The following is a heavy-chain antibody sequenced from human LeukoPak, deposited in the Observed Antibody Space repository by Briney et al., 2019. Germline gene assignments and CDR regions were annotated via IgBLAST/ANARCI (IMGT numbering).Heavy chain of an antibody. CDR3: ARTDYHDTSGASNWFDP. Sequence: GASVKVSCKASGYTFTGYYMHWVRQAPGQGLEWMGWINPNSGGTNYAQKFQGRVTMTRDTSISTAYMELSSLRSEDTAVYYCARTDYHDTSGASNWFDPWGQGTLVTVSS. CDR1: GYTFTGYY. J-gene: IGHJ5*02. V-gene: IGHV1-2*02. CDR2: INPNSGGT. D-gene: IGHD3-22*01.